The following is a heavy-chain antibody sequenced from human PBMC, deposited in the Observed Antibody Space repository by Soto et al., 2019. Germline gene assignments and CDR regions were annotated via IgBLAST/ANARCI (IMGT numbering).Heavy chain of an antibody. CDR2: INAGNGNT. Sequence: ASVKVSCKASGYTFTSYAMHWVRQAPGQRLEWMGWINAGNGNTKYSQKFQGRVTITRDTSENTLYLQMNSLSSEDTAVYYCAREGYYGSNSDGMDVWGQGTTVTVSS. CDR1: GYTFTSYA. D-gene: IGHD1-26*01. CDR3: AREGYYGSNSDGMDV. J-gene: IGHJ6*02. V-gene: IGHV1-3*01.